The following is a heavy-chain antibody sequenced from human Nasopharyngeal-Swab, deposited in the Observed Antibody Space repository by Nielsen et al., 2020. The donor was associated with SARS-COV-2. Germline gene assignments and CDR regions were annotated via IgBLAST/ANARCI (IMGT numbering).Heavy chain of an antibody. CDR1: GFTFTSYA. CDR2: ISANGDDT. J-gene: IGHJ4*02. D-gene: IGHD4-11*01. CDR3: AKVPSTVTTLPPDY. V-gene: IGHV3-23*01. Sequence: GESLKIPCAASGFTFTSYAMSWARQTPGKGLEWVSAISANGDDTYYADSVKGRFTISRDNSKNTLYLQMNSLRAEDTAVYYCAKVPSTVTTLPPDYWGQGTLVTVSS.